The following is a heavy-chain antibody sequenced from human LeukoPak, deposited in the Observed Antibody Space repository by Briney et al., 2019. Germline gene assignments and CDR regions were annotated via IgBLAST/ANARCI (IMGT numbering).Heavy chain of an antibody. D-gene: IGHD2-8*01. Sequence: GGSLRLSCAASGFTFSSYAMHWVRQAPGKGLEWVAVISYDGSNKYYADSVKGRFTISRDNSKNTLYLQMNSLRAEDTAVYYCAKDVWRMQAMVPSNDAFDIWGQGTMVTVSS. CDR1: GFTFSSYA. CDR2: ISYDGSNK. CDR3: AKDVWRMQAMVPSNDAFDI. J-gene: IGHJ3*02. V-gene: IGHV3-30-3*01.